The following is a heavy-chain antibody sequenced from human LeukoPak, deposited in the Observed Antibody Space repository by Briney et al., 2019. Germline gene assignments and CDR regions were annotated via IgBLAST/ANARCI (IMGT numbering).Heavy chain of an antibody. CDR3: ARDGRIAVAGTGFDY. D-gene: IGHD6-19*01. Sequence: GGSLRLSCAASGFTFSSYEMNWVRQAPGKGLEWVSYISSSGSTIYYADSVKGRFTISRDNAKNSLHLQMNSLRAEDTAVYYCARDGRIAVAGTGFDYWGQGTLVTVSS. J-gene: IGHJ4*02. V-gene: IGHV3-48*03. CDR2: ISSSGSTI. CDR1: GFTFSSYE.